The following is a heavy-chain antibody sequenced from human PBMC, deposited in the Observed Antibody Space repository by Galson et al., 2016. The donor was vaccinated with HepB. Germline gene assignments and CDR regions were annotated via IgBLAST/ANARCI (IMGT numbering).Heavy chain of an antibody. CDR3: ATDIPGGYYGDFDY. Sequence: SVKVSCKVSGYTLTELSMHWVRQAPGKGLEWMGGFDPEDGETIYAQKFQGRVTMTEDTSTDTAYMELSNLRSEDTAVHYCATDIPGGYYGDFDYWGQGTLVTVSS. J-gene: IGHJ4*02. CDR2: FDPEDGET. D-gene: IGHD1-26*01. CDR1: GYTLTELS. V-gene: IGHV1-24*01.